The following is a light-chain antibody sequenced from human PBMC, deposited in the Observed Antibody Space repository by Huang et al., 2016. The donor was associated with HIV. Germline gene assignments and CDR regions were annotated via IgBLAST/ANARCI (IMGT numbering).Light chain of an antibody. J-gene: IGKJ4*01. Sequence: EIVLTQSPGTLSLSPGERATLSCRASPSLGSSSMAWYQQKAGQAPRLLMYGASSRATGIPDRIRGSGAGTDFTLSISRLEPEDFAVYYCQKYDSSPVTFGGGTKVEIK. V-gene: IGKV3-20*01. CDR3: QKYDSSPVT. CDR1: PSLGSSS. CDR2: GAS.